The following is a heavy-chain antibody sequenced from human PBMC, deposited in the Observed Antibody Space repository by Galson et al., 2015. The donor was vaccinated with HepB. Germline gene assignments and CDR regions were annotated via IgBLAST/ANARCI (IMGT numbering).Heavy chain of an antibody. D-gene: IGHD5-24*01. V-gene: IGHV3-43*01. CDR2: ISWDGRNT. CDR3: AKDSGDGSIRGHFDY. J-gene: IGHJ4*02. Sequence: SLRLSCAASGFTFDDYTMHWVRQAPGKGLEWVSLISWDGRNTYYEDSVKGRFTISRDNRKNSLYLQMNSLRTEDTAVYYCAKDSGDGSIRGHFDYWGQGTLVTASS. CDR1: GFTFDDYT.